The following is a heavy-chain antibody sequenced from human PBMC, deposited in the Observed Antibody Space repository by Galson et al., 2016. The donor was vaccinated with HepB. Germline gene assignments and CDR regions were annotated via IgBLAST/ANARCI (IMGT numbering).Heavy chain of an antibody. CDR2: IFHRGST. CDR1: GGSISSSDYH. Sequence: SETLSLTCIVSGGSISSSDYHWAWIRQPPGKGLEWTGTIFHRGSTHYNSSLRNRVTISVDTSTNQFSLKLSSVTAADTAVYYCARALGYPYHLDSWGQGTLVTVSS. V-gene: IGHV4-39*07. CDR3: ARALGYPYHLDS. J-gene: IGHJ4*02. D-gene: IGHD5-18*01.